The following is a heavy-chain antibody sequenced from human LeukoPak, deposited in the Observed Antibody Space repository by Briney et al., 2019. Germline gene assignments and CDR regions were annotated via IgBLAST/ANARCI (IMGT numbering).Heavy chain of an antibody. Sequence: GGSLRLSCAASGVALSDYTMNWVRQAPGKGLEWVSYISRRSTNIYYADSVKGRFTISRDNANNSLYLQMNSPRAEDTAVYYCARRFLYAADYWGQGTLVTVSS. CDR3: ARRFLYAADY. J-gene: IGHJ4*02. CDR1: GVALSDYT. V-gene: IGHV3-48*04. D-gene: IGHD6-13*01. CDR2: ISRRSTNI.